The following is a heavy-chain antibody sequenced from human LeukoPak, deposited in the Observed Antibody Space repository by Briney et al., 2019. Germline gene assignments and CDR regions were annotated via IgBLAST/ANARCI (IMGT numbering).Heavy chain of an antibody. CDR3: ARDIAAAGDYYYYYMDV. V-gene: IGHV1-69*05. D-gene: IGHD6-13*01. J-gene: IGHJ6*03. CDR1: GGTFSSYA. CDR2: IIPIFGTA. Sequence: ASVKVSCKASGGTFSSYAISWVRQAPGQGLEWMGGIIPIFGTANYAQKFQGRVTITTDESTSTAYMELSSLRSEDTAVYYCARDIAAAGDYYYYYMDVWGKGTTVTVSS.